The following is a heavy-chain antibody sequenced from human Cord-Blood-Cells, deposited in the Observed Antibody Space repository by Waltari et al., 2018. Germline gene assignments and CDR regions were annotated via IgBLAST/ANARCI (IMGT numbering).Heavy chain of an antibody. Sequence: QLQLQESGPGLVKPSETLSLTCTVSGGSISSSSYYWGWIRHPPGKGLEWIGSIYYSGSTYYNPSLKSRVTISVDTSKNQFSLKLSSVTAADTAVYYCARLRWGWYYFDYWGQGTLVTVSS. D-gene: IGHD7-27*01. CDR2: IYYSGST. CDR3: ARLRWGWYYFDY. CDR1: GGSISSSSYY. J-gene: IGHJ4*02. V-gene: IGHV4-39*01.